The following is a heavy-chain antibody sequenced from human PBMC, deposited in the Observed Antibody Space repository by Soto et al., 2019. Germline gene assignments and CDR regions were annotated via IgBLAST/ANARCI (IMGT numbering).Heavy chain of an antibody. V-gene: IGHV4-30-2*01. CDR1: GDTISTGGYS. J-gene: IGHJ4*02. D-gene: IGHD3-22*01. CDR2: TYYGGNP. Sequence: SETLSLTCGVSGDTISTGGYSWAWIRQPPGKALEWIGHTYYGGNPYYNPSLKSRVIISVDRSKNQFSLKVSSVTAADTAVYYCARVRREYDNSGPVDYWGQGTLVTVSS. CDR3: ARVRREYDNSGPVDY.